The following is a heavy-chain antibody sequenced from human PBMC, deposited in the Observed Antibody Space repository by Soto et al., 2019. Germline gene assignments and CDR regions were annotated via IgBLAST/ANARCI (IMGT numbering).Heavy chain of an antibody. V-gene: IGHV3-48*03. Sequence: PVGSLRLSCAASGFTFSNFEMHWVRQAPGKGLEWVSYINTAGSTKYYAESVKGRFTISRDNARNSLFLQMNSLRAEDTAVYYCARAECSSPDCLTAYYSYGLDVWGQGSTVTVSS. CDR3: ARAECSSPDCLTAYYSYGLDV. J-gene: IGHJ6*02. CDR2: INTAGSTK. CDR1: GFTFSNFE. D-gene: IGHD3-9*01.